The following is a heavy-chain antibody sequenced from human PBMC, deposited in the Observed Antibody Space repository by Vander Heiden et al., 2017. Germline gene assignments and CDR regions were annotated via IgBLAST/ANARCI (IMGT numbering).Heavy chain of an antibody. J-gene: IGHJ4*02. CDR2: IYTSGST. Sequence: GKGLEWIERIYTSGSTNYNPSLKSRVTMSVDTSKNQFALKLSSVTAADTAVYYCARDLYYYDSSGYYFDYWGQGTLVTVSS. V-gene: IGHV4-4*07. CDR3: ARDLYYYDSSGYYFDY. D-gene: IGHD3-22*01.